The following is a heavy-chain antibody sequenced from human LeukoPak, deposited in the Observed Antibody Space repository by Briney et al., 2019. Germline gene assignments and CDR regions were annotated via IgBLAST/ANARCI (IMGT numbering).Heavy chain of an antibody. CDR2: IWYDGSNK. CDR3: ARDVQRGIAEANNFDY. V-gene: IGHV3-33*01. CDR1: GFTFSSYG. Sequence: PGGSPRLSCAASGFTFSSYGMHWVRQAPGKGLEWVAVIWYDGSNKYYADSVKGRFTISRDNSKNTLYLQMNSLRAEDTAVYYCARDVQRGIAEANNFDYWGQGTLVTVSS. D-gene: IGHD6-13*01. J-gene: IGHJ4*02.